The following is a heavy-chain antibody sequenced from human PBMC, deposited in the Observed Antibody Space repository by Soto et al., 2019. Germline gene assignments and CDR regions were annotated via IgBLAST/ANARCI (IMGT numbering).Heavy chain of an antibody. D-gene: IGHD2-2*01. CDR1: GYTFTSYG. CDR3: ARGSGYQLLSYGMDV. CDR2: ISAYNGNT. V-gene: IGHV1-18*04. J-gene: IGHJ6*02. Sequence: AAVNVSCKASGYTFTSYGISWVRQAPGQGLEWMGWISAYNGNTNYAQKLQGRVTMTTDTSTSTAYMELRSLRSDDTAVYYCARGSGYQLLSYGMDVWGQGTTVTVSS.